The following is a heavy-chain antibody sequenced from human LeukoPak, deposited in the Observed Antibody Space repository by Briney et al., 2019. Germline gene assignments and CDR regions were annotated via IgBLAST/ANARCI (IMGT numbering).Heavy chain of an antibody. D-gene: IGHD2-15*01. CDR1: GGSISTYY. V-gene: IGHV4-4*07. CDR2: IHASGNI. Sequence: PSETLSLTCTVSGGSISTYYWSWIRQPAGKGLEWIGRIHASGNINYNPSLKSRVTMSVDTSKNQFSLKLTSMTPADTAIYHCARFHCSGSCYPDDFWGQGILVTVSS. J-gene: IGHJ4*02. CDR3: ARFHCSGSCYPDDF.